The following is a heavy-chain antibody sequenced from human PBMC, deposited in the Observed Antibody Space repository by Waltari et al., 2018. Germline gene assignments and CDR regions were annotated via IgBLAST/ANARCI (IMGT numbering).Heavy chain of an antibody. CDR2: IRSKPNNYAT. CDR3: TGGAVTGTDF. CDR1: GFTFSGST. J-gene: IGHJ4*02. D-gene: IGHD6-13*01. V-gene: IGHV3-73*01. Sequence: EVQVVESGGGLVQPGGSLKLSCATSGFTFSGSTIPWVRHTSGKGREWSGRIRSKPNNYATRYTASVEGRFTISRDDSENTAYLQMSSLMTEDTAVYYCTGGAVTGTDFWGQGTLVTVSS.